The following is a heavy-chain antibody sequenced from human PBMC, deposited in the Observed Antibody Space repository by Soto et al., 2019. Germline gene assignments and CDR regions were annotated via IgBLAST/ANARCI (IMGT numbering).Heavy chain of an antibody. Sequence: HVQLVQSGAEVKTPGASVKVSCRTSGYTFSNYGISWVRRAPGQGLEWMGWIGPYDRKTDYAQNFQGRVTMTADTSTSTAYMELRSLRSDDTAVYYCARDPSGDVVPTASDSWGQGTLVTVSS. CDR3: ARDPSGDVVPTASDS. CDR2: IGPYDRKT. D-gene: IGHD2-2*01. CDR1: GYTFSNYG. J-gene: IGHJ4*02. V-gene: IGHV1-18*01.